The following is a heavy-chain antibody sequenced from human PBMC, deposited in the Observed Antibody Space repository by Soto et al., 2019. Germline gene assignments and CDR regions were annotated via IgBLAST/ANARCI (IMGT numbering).Heavy chain of an antibody. CDR3: AKDIAIYYYYGMDV. CDR1: GFTFDDYA. V-gene: IGHV3-9*01. CDR2: ISWNSGSI. Sequence: PGGSLRLSCAASGFTFDDYAMHWVRQAPGKGLEWVSTISWNSGSIGYADSVKGRFTISRDNAKNSLYLQMNSLRAEDTALYYCAKDIAIYYYYGMDVWGQGTTVTVSS. D-gene: IGHD3-9*01. J-gene: IGHJ6*02.